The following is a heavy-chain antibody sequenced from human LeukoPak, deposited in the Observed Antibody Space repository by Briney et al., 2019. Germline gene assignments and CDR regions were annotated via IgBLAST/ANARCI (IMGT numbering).Heavy chain of an antibody. CDR1: GYTFTGYY. CDR3: ARAYGGNSGGLAY. CDR2: INPNSGGT. D-gene: IGHD4-23*01. V-gene: IGHV1-2*02. J-gene: IGHJ4*02. Sequence: ASVKVSCKASGYTFTGYYMHWVRQAPGQGLEWMGWINPNSGGTNYAQKFQGRVTMTRDTSISTVYMELSRLRSDDTAVYYCARAYGGNSGGLAYWGQGTLVTVSS.